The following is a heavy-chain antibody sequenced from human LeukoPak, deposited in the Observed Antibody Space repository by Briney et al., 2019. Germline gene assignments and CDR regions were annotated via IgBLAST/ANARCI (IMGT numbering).Heavy chain of an antibody. CDR1: GGTFSSYA. Sequence: ASVKVSCKASGGTFSSYAISWVRQAPGQGLEWMGRIIPIFGTANYAQKFQGRVTITTDEYTSTAYMELSSLRSEDTAVYYCARDWEMGYFDYWGQGTLVTVSS. V-gene: IGHV1-69*05. D-gene: IGHD5-24*01. CDR2: IIPIFGTA. J-gene: IGHJ4*02. CDR3: ARDWEMGYFDY.